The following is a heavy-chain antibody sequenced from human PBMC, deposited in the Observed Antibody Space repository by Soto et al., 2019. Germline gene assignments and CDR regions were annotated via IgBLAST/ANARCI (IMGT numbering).Heavy chain of an antibody. CDR1: GYTFTTFW. J-gene: IGHJ5*02. CDR3: ARLYCSSSTCDSWFDP. CDR2: IDPRDSYT. V-gene: IGHV5-10-1*01. D-gene: IGHD2-2*01. Sequence: RGESLKISCTGFGYTFTTFWIGWVRQMPGRGLEWMGRIDPRDSYTNYSPSFQGHVTISVDKSISTAYLQWGSLKASDTAMYYCARLYCSSSTCDSWFDPWGQGTLVTVS.